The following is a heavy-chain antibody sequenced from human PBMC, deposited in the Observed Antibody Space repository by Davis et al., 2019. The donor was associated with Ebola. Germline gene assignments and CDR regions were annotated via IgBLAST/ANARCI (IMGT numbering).Heavy chain of an antibody. V-gene: IGHV4-59*08. CDR3: ARLIAYYDFWSGSATRYFDY. Sequence: PSETLSLTCTVSGGSISSYYWSWIRQPPGKGLEWIGYIYYSGSTNYNPSLKSRVTISVDTSKNQFSLKLSSVTAADTAVYYCARLIAYYDFWSGSATRYFDYWGQGTLVTVSS. D-gene: IGHD3-3*01. CDR2: IYYSGST. CDR1: GGSISSYY. J-gene: IGHJ4*02.